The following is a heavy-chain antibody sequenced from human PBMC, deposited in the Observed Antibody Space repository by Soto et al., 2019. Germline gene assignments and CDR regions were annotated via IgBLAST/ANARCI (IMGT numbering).Heavy chain of an antibody. V-gene: IGHV3-15*01. Sequence: EVQLVESGGGLVKPGGSLRLSCAASGFTFSKAWMSWVRQAPGKGLEWVGRIKSKTDGGTTDYAAPVKGRFTISRDDSKNTLYLQMNSLKTNDTDVYYCTTDYRGDYVSQGYYYYMDVWGKGTTVTVSS. J-gene: IGHJ6*03. CDR3: TTDYRGDYVSQGYYYYMDV. CDR2: IKSKTDGGTT. CDR1: GFTFSKAW. D-gene: IGHD4-17*01.